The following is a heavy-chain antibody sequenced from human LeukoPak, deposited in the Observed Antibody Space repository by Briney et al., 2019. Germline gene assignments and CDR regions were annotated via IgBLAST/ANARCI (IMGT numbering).Heavy chain of an antibody. CDR1: GVSISSGDYY. CDR3: ARWVGGYSYGYDY. D-gene: IGHD5-18*01. J-gene: IGHJ4*02. V-gene: IGHV4-30-4*01. Sequence: SQTLSLTCTVSGVSISSGDYYWSWIRQPPGKGLECIGYIYYSGSTYYNPPLKSRVTISVDTSKNQFSLKLTSVTAADTAVYYCARWVGGYSYGYDYWGQGTLVTVSS. CDR2: IYYSGST.